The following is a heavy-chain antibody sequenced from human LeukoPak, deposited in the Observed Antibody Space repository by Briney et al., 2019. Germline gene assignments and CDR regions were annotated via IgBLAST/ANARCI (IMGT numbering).Heavy chain of an antibody. J-gene: IGHJ5*02. CDR2: INPNSGGT. V-gene: IGHV1-2*02. CDR1: GYTFTGYY. D-gene: IGHD6-13*01. CDR3: ARDDRIAAAGTGWFDP. Sequence: ASVKVSCKASGYTFTGYYMHWVRQAPGQGLEWMGWINPNSGGTNYAQKFQGRVTMTRDTSVSTAYMELSRLRSDDTAVYYCARDDRIAAAGTGWFDPWGQGTLVTVSS.